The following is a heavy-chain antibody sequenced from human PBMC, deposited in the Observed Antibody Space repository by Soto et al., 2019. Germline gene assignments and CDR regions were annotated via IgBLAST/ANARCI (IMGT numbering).Heavy chain of an antibody. CDR2: MYYRGKS. CDR1: GGSISSSY. J-gene: IGHJ4*02. CDR3: ARAYFYDSSDYLFLRY. D-gene: IGHD3-22*01. V-gene: IGHV4-59*01. Sequence: SETLSLTCSVSGGSISSSYWSWVRQPPGKGLEWIGYMYYRGKSNYNPSLKSRVSISVDTSNNQFSLRLTSVTAADTAVYYCARAYFYDSSDYLFLRYWGQGILVTVSS.